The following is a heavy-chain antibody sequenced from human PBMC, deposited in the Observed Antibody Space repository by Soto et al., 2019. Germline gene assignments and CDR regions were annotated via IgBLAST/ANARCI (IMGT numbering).Heavy chain of an antibody. CDR3: AREVATSPRYYYYMDV. CDR1: GFTFSSYW. D-gene: IGHD5-12*01. Sequence: GGSLRLSCAASGFTFSSYWMSWVRQAPGKGLEWVANIKQDGSEKYYVDSVKGRFTISRDNAKNSLYLQMNSLRAEDTAVYYCAREVATSPRYYYYMDVWGKGTTVTVSS. CDR2: IKQDGSEK. J-gene: IGHJ6*03. V-gene: IGHV3-7*05.